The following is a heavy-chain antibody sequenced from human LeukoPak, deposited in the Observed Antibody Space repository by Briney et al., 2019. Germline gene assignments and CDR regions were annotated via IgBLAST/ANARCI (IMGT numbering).Heavy chain of an antibody. V-gene: IGHV4-59*01. J-gene: IGHJ4*02. CDR2: ISYSGNT. CDR1: GGYISSYY. CDR3: ARDHRSLFDF. D-gene: IGHD1-26*01. Sequence: PSETLSLTCTVSGGYISSYYWSWIRQPPGKGLEWIGYISYSGNTNYSPSLKSRVSISLATSKNLFSLKLTSVTAADTAVYYCARDHRSLFDFWGQGRLVTVSS.